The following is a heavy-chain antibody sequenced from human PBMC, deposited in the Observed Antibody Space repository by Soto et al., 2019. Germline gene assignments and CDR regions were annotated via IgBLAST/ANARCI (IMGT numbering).Heavy chain of an antibody. CDR1: GGSISSGDYY. Sequence: SETLSLTFTVSGGSISSGDYYWSWIRQPPGKGLEWIGYIYYSGSTYYNPSLKSRVTISVDTSKNQFSLKLSSVTAADTAVYYCARERSSNTKTRKRGWFDPWGQGTLVTVSS. CDR2: IYYSGST. D-gene: IGHD1-26*01. CDR3: ARERSSNTKTRKRGWFDP. J-gene: IGHJ5*02. V-gene: IGHV4-30-4*01.